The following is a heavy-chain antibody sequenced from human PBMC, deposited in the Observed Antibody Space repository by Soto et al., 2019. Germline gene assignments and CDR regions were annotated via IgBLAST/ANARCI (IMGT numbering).Heavy chain of an antibody. Sequence: SETLSLTCAVYGGSFSGYYWSWIRQPPGKGLEWIGEINHSGSTNYNPSLKSRVTISVDTSKNQLSLKLSSVTAADTAVYYCARAFGQHFFRWFDPWGQGTL. V-gene: IGHV4-34*01. D-gene: IGHD3-16*01. J-gene: IGHJ5*02. CDR3: ARAFGQHFFRWFDP. CDR2: INHSGST. CDR1: GGSFSGYY.